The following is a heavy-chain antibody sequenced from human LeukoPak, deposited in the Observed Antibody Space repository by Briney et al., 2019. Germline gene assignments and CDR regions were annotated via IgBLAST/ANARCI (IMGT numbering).Heavy chain of an antibody. CDR1: GYTFTSYG. CDR3: ARDLGSAAVGDNWFDP. J-gene: IGHJ5*02. V-gene: IGHV1-18*01. D-gene: IGHD6-13*01. Sequence: GASVKVSCKASGYTFTSYGISWVRQAPGQGLEWMGWISAYNGNTNYAQKLQGRVTMTTDTSTSTAFMELRSLRSDDTAVYYCARDLGSAAVGDNWFDPWGQGTLVTVSS. CDR2: ISAYNGNT.